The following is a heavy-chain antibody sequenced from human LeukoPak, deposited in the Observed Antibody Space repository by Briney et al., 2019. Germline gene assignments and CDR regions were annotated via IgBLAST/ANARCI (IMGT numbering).Heavy chain of an antibody. D-gene: IGHD6-13*01. V-gene: IGHV1-2*02. CDR2: INPNSGDT. Sequence: ASVKVSCKASGYTFTRHYFHWVRQAPGQGLEWMGWINPNSGDTNFAQKFQGRVTMTRAASISTVYMELTSLRSDDTALYYCMRGGGNSWFDYWGQGTLVSVSS. J-gene: IGHJ4*02. CDR1: GYTFTRHY. CDR3: MRGGGNSWFDY.